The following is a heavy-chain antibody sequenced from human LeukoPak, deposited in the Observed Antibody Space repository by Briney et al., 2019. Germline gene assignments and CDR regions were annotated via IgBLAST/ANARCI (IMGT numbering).Heavy chain of an antibody. CDR2: ISSNGDSA. V-gene: IGHV3-64*01. D-gene: IGHD5-12*01. CDR1: GFTFSNYA. J-gene: IGHJ4*02. CDR3: ARADSGPSFPPDY. Sequence: PGGFLRLSCEVSGFTFSNYAMHWVRQAPGKGLEYVSAISSNGDSAYYANSVKGRFTISRDNSKNTLYLQVASLRPEDMAVYYCARADSGPSFPPDYWGQGTLVTVSS.